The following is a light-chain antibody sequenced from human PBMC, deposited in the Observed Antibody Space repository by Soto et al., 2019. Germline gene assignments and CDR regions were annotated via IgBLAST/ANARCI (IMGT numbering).Light chain of an antibody. V-gene: IGLV2-8*01. CDR3: SSYTGTNNLYV. CDR1: RSDIGGYNY. CDR2: EVI. J-gene: IGLJ1*01. Sequence: SALTQPPSASGCPGQSVTISCTGTRSDIGGYNYVSWYQQHPGKAPKLMIYEVIKRPSGVPDRFSGSRSGNTASLTVSGLQAEDEADYYCSSYTGTNNLYVFGTGTKV.